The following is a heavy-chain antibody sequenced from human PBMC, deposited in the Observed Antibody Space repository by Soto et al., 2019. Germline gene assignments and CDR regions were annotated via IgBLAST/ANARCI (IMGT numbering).Heavy chain of an antibody. CDR1: GFTFSSYS. CDR2: IDTSGSTT. D-gene: IGHD7-27*01. Sequence: EVQLVESGGGLVQPGGSLRLSCAASGFTFSSYSMSWVRQGPGKGLEWVSYIDTSGSTTYYADSVKGRFAISRDNAKNSLYLQLNRLRDEDTAVYYCARDRLTGDRREAFDIWGQGTMVTVSS. J-gene: IGHJ3*02. V-gene: IGHV3-48*02. CDR3: ARDRLTGDRREAFDI.